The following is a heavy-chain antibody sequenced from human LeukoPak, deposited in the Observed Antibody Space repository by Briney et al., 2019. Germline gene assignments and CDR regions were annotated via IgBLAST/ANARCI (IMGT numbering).Heavy chain of an antibody. CDR1: GYIFTNYW. CDR2: IYPGDSDT. V-gene: IGHV5-51*01. D-gene: IGHD1-26*01. Sequence: GESLKISCKGSGYIFTNYWIAWVRQMPGKGLEWLGIIYPGDSDTTYSPSFQGQVSMSADKSISTAYLQWSSLKASDTAMYYCARPEAVGAIRGAFDIWGQGTMVTVSS. CDR3: ARPEAVGAIRGAFDI. J-gene: IGHJ3*02.